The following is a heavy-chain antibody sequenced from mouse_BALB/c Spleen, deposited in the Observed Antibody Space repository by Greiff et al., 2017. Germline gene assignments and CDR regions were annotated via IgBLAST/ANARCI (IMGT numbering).Heavy chain of an antibody. J-gene: IGHJ2*01. D-gene: IGHD2-1*01. V-gene: IGHV5-6-5*01. CDR3: ARGGYGNYYFDY. CDR1: GFTFSSYA. Sequence: EVKLVESGAGLVKPGGSLKLSCAASGFTFSSYAMSWVRQTPEKRLEWVASISSGGSTYYPDSVKGRFTISRDNARNILYLQMSSLRSEDTAMYYCARGGYGNYYFDYWGQGTTLTVSS. CDR2: ISSGGST.